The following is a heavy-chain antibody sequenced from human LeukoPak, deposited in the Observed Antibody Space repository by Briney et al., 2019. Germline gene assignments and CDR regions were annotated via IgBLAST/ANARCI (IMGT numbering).Heavy chain of an antibody. J-gene: IGHJ4*02. CDR1: GYTFTSYY. D-gene: IGHD3-22*01. Sequence: ASVKVSCKASGYTFTSYYMHWVRQAPGQGLEWMGIINPSGGSTSYAQKFQGRVTMTRDTSTSTVYMELSSLRSEDTAVHYCARDRTYYYDSSGPSGYWGQGTLVTVSS. V-gene: IGHV1-46*01. CDR2: INPSGGST. CDR3: ARDRTYYYDSSGPSGY.